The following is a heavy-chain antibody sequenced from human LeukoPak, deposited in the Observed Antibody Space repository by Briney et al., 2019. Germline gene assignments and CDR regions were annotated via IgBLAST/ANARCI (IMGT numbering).Heavy chain of an antibody. J-gene: IGHJ3*01. CDR3: AKLIGYCTVGSCYHDNFDV. D-gene: IGHD2-15*01. CDR2: LDGSGAFS. CDR1: GFTFSNYA. Sequence: GGSLRLSCSTPGFTFSNYAMSWVRQAPGEGVEWVSALDGSGAFSVYGVSVKGRFTISRDNSKNAVYLQMRSLRAEDTALYFCAKLIGYCTVGSCYHDNFDVWGQGTMVTISS. V-gene: IGHV3-23*01.